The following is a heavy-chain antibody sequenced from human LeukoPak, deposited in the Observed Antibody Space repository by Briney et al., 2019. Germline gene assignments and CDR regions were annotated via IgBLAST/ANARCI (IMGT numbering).Heavy chain of an antibody. V-gene: IGHV3-66*01. CDR1: GFTFISYY. J-gene: IGHJ6*02. CDR3: ARSYSNHLFGMDV. D-gene: IGHD4-11*01. CDR2: MYSGGST. Sequence: PGGSLELSWQASGFTFISYYMTWAPQAQGKGLEWVSVMYSGGSTYYADSVKGRVAISRDNSQNTVFLQMNSVRVEDTAVYYCARSYSNHLFGMDVWGQGTAVTVSS.